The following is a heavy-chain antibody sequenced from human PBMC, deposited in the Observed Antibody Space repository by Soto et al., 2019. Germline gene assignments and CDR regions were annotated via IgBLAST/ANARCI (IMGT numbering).Heavy chain of an antibody. CDR2: ISYDGSNK. Sequence: QVQLVESGGGVVQPGRSLRLSCAASGFTFSSYGMHWVRQAPGKGLEWVAVISYDGSNKYYADSVKGRFTISRDKSKNTLYLQMNSLRAEDRAVYYCAKGGPMVRGPRGYFDYWGQGTLVTVSS. V-gene: IGHV3-30*18. CDR3: AKGGPMVRGPRGYFDY. J-gene: IGHJ4*02. CDR1: GFTFSSYG. D-gene: IGHD3-10*01.